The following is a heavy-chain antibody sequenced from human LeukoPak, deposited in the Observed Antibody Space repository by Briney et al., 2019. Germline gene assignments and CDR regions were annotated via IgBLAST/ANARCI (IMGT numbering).Heavy chain of an antibody. CDR3: ARGSSRVVVIPFDY. V-gene: IGHV3-33*01. D-gene: IGHD3-22*01. CDR2: IWYDGSNK. J-gene: IGHJ4*02. CDR1: GFTFSSYG. Sequence: GGSLRLSCAASGFTFSSYGMHWVRQAPGKGLEWVAVIWYDGSNKYYADSVKGRFTISRDNSKNTLYLQMNSLRAEDTAVYYCARGSSRVVVIPFDYWGQGTLVTVSS.